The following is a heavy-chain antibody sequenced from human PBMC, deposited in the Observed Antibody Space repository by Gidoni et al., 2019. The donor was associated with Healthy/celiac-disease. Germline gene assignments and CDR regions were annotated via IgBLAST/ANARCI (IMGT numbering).Heavy chain of an antibody. V-gene: IGHV4-39*07. J-gene: IGHJ6*02. CDR2: IYYSGST. Sequence: QLQLQESGPGLVKPSETLSLTCNVSGGSISSSSYYWGWIRQPPGQGLEWIGSIYYSGSTYYNPSLKSRVTISVDTSKNQFSLKLSSVTAADTAVYYCARDTYDDYYYYYGMDVWGQGTTVTVSS. CDR3: ARDTYDDYYYYYGMDV. CDR1: GGSISSSSYY. D-gene: IGHD2-8*01.